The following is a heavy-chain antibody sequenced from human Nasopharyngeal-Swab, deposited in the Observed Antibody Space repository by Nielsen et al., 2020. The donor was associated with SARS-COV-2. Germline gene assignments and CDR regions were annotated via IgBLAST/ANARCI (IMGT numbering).Heavy chain of an antibody. CDR1: GGSFSGYY. J-gene: IGHJ6*02. V-gene: IGHV4-34*01. CDR2: INHSGST. CDR3: ARWGVSSSFYYYYGMDV. D-gene: IGHD6-6*01. Sequence: SETLSLTCAVYGGSFSGYYWSWIRQPPGKGLEWIGEINHSGSTNYNPSLKSRVTISVDTSKNQFSLTLSSVTAADTAVYYCARWGVSSSFYYYYGMDVWGQGTTVTVSS.